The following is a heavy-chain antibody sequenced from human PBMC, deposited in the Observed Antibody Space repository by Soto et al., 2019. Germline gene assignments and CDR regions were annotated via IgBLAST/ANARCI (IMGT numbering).Heavy chain of an antibody. J-gene: IGHJ6*02. CDR3: ARDGSGSYHLDV. CDR2: IYYSGST. D-gene: IGHD3-10*01. CDR1: GGSISSYY. V-gene: IGHV4-59*01. Sequence: SETLSLTCTVSGGSISSYYWSWIRQPPGKGLEWIGYIYYSGSTNYNPSLKSRVTISVDTSKNQFSLKLSSVTAADTAVYYCARDGSGSYHLDVWGQGTTVTVSS.